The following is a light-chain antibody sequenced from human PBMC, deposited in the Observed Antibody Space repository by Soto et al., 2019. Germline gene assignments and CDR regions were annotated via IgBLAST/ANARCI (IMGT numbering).Light chain of an antibody. CDR2: AAS. Sequence: DVQMTQTPSYLSPSVGDRFTITCRASQGITNDLGWYQHKPGKAPQRQIFAASRLHSGVPSRSSGSGSGTEFALTINCLQAEDCATYYGLQHNTYPRTFGQGTKVEVK. CDR1: QGITND. V-gene: IGKV1-17*01. J-gene: IGKJ1*01. CDR3: LQHNTYPRT.